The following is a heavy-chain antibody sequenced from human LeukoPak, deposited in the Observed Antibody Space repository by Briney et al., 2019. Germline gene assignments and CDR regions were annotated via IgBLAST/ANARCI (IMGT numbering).Heavy chain of an antibody. CDR2: VYYKGTT. D-gene: IGHD4-23*01. Sequence: SETLSLTCTVSGGSLTNYYWNWMRQSPGKTLEWIGFVYYKGTTNYNPSRRSRVTMSVDMSRNQFSLSLTSVPAADTAVYFCARTWALKWELPAQSDYWGPGRLVTASS. V-gene: IGHV4-59*08. CDR3: ARTWALKWELPAQSDY. CDR1: GGSLTNYY. J-gene: IGHJ4*02.